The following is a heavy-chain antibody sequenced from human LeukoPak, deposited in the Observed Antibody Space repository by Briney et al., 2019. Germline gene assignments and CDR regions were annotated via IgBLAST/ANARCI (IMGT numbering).Heavy chain of an antibody. V-gene: IGHV4-4*07. CDR1: GGSISDYY. CDR2: IYTTGST. Sequence: SETLSLTCTVSGGSISDYYWSWIRQPAGKGLEWIGRIYTTGSTDYNPSLKSRVTMSVDTSKNQFSLKLSSVTAADTAVYYCARGGITTDFDYWGQGTLVTVSS. D-gene: IGHD3-10*01. CDR3: ARGGITTDFDY. J-gene: IGHJ4*02.